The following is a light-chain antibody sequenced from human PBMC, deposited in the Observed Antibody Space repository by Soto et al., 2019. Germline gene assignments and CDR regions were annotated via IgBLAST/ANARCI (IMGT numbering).Light chain of an antibody. J-gene: IGLJ1*01. V-gene: IGLV8-61*01. CDR3: VLYMGSGIPYV. CDR1: SGSVSTRYY. CDR2: STN. Sequence: QAVVTQEPSFSVSPGGTVTLTCGLSSGSVSTRYYPSWYQQTPGQAPRTLIYSTNTRSSGVPDRFSGSILGNKAALTITGAQADDESDYYCVLYMGSGIPYVFGTGTKVTVL.